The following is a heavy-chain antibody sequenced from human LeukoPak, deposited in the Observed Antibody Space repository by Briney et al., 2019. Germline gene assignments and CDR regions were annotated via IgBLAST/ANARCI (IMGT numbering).Heavy chain of an antibody. CDR2: IWYDGSNK. CDR3: ARGAVAGNWFDP. D-gene: IGHD6-19*01. Sequence: GRSLRLSCAASGFTFSSYGMHWVRQAPGKGLEWVAVIWYDGSNKYYADSVKGRFTISRDNSKNTLYLQMNSLRAEDTAVYYCARGAVAGNWFDPWGQGTLATVSS. V-gene: IGHV3-33*01. CDR1: GFTFSSYG. J-gene: IGHJ5*02.